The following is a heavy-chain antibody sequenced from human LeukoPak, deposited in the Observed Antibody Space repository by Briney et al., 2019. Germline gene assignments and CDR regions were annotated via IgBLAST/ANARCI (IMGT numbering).Heavy chain of an antibody. D-gene: IGHD2-15*01. CDR2: IYHSGST. V-gene: IGHV4-38-2*01. J-gene: IGHJ6*03. CDR3: ARGVVLFYYYMDV. CDR1: GYSISSGYY. Sequence: PSETLSLTCAVSGYSISSGYYWGWIRQPPGKGLEWIGSIYHSGSTYYNPSLKSRVTISVDTSKNQFSLKLSSVTAADTAVYYCARGVVLFYYYMDVWGKGTTVTVSS.